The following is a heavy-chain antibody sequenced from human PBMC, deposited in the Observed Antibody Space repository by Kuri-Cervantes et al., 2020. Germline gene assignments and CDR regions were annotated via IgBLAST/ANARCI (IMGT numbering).Heavy chain of an antibody. CDR3: ARYCSTSCYRLSYYYYGMDV. CDR2: IYHSGST. V-gene: IGHV4-38-2*02. CDR1: GYSISSGCY. D-gene: IGHD2-2*02. Sequence: ESLKISCTVSGYSISSGCYWGWIRQPPGKGLEWIGSIYHSGSTYYNPSLKSRVTISVDKSKNQFSLKLSSVTAADTAVYYCARYCSTSCYRLSYYYYGMDVWGQGTTVTVSS. J-gene: IGHJ6*02.